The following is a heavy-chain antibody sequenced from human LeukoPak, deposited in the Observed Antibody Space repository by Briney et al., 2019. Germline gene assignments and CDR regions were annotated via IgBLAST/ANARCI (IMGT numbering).Heavy chain of an antibody. V-gene: IGHV3-74*01. CDR2: IDSDGNST. J-gene: IGHJ4*02. D-gene: IGHD1-1*01. Sequence: GGSLRLSCAASRFTFNTYWMHWVRQAPGKGLVWVSRIDSDGNSTAYADSVKGRFTISRDNAKNTLYLQMNSLRAEDTAVYYCASEGTTGTTWGPDYWGQGTLVTVSS. CDR1: RFTFNTYW. CDR3: ASEGTTGTTWGPDY.